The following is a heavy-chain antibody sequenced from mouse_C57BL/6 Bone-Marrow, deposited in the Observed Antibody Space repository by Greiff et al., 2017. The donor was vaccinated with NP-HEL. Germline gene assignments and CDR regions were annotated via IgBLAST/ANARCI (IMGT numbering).Heavy chain of an antibody. CDR3: ARKGIYYYGSSYDYFDY. D-gene: IGHD1-1*01. CDR1: GYTFTDYN. J-gene: IGHJ2*01. CDR2: INPNNGGT. V-gene: IGHV1-18*01. Sequence: EVQLQQSGPELVKPGASVKIPCKASGYTFTDYNMDWVKQSHGKSLEWIGDINPNNGGTIYNQKFKGKATLTVDKSSSTAYMELRSLTSEDTAVYYCARKGIYYYGSSYDYFDYWGQGTTLTVSS.